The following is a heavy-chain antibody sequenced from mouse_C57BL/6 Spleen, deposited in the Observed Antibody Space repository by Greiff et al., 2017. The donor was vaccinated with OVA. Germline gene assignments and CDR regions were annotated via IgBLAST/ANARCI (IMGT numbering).Heavy chain of an antibody. J-gene: IGHJ4*01. V-gene: IGHV3-6*01. D-gene: IGHD2-2*01. CDR2: ISYDGSN. Sequence: DVKLQESGPGLVKPSQSLSLTCSVTGYSITSGYYWNWIRQFPGNKLEWMGYISYDGSNNYNPSLKNRISITRDTSKNQFFLKLNSVTTEDTATYYCARAGLRGHAMDYWGQGTSVTVSS. CDR3: ARAGLRGHAMDY. CDR1: GYSITSGYY.